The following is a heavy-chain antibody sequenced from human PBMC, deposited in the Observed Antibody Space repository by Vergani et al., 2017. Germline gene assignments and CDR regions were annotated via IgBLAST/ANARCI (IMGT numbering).Heavy chain of an antibody. CDR3: ASGKYYSDSTSHFRGRYFDV. CDR1: GDSIISRSYY. CDR2: IYNSGNG. J-gene: IGHJ2*01. V-gene: IGHV4-39*01. D-gene: IGHD3-16*01. Sequence: QMQLQESGPGLVKASETLSLTCTVSGDSIISRSYYLGWIRQPPGKGLEWIGSIYNSGNGDSSSPLKSRVTISADTSKNQFSLRLTSVTAADTAVYYCASGKYYSDSTSHFRGRYFDVWGRGTLVTVPS.